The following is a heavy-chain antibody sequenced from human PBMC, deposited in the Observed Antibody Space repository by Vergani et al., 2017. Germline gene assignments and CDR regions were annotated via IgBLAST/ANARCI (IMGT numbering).Heavy chain of an antibody. Sequence: QVQLVESGGGVVQPGRSLRLSCAASGFTFSSYGMHWVRQAPGKGLEWVAVIWYDGSNKYYADSVKGRFTISRDNSKNTLYLQMNSLRAEDTAVYYCARDGGDYYVSSGLGRFDYWGQGTLVTVSS. CDR2: IWYDGSNK. CDR3: ARDGGDYYVSSGLGRFDY. CDR1: GFTFSSYG. J-gene: IGHJ4*02. D-gene: IGHD3-22*01. V-gene: IGHV3-33*01.